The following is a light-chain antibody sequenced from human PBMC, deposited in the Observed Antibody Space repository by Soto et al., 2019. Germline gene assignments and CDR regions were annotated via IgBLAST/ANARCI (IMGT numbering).Light chain of an antibody. J-gene: IGLJ1*01. Sequence: QSVLTQPPSVSGAPGQRVTISCTGSSSNIGAGSDVHWYQQLPGAAPKLLIYVNDKRPSGVPDRFSGSKSGTSASLAITGLQAEDEADYYCQSYDSSLSDDVFGTGTKVTVL. CDR3: QSYDSSLSDDV. V-gene: IGLV1-40*01. CDR1: SSNIGAGSD. CDR2: VND.